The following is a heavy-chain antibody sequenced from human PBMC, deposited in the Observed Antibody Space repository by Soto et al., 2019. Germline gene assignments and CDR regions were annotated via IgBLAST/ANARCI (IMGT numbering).Heavy chain of an antibody. CDR1: GGSISSYY. CDR2: IYYSGST. CDR3: ASGRRGLCRLDP. V-gene: IGHV4-59*01. J-gene: IGHJ5*02. Sequence: SETLSLTCTVSGGSISSYYWSWIRQPPGKGLEWIGYIYYSGSTNYNPSLKSRVTISVDTSKNQFSLKLSSVTAADTAVYYCASGRRGLCRLDPWGQGTRVTVSS. D-gene: IGHD2-2*01.